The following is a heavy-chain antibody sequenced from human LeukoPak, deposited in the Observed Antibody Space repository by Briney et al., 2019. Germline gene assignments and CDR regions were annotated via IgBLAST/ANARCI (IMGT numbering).Heavy chain of an antibody. D-gene: IGHD3-10*01. CDR3: ARFGGE. J-gene: IGHJ3*01. V-gene: IGHV3-7*05. CDR2: IKQDGSEK. CDR1: GFTFSSHW. Sequence: GGSLRLSCAVSGFTFSSHWMSWVRQAPGKGLEWVAIIKQDGSEKYYVDSVKGRFTISRDNAKNSLYLQMDSLRAEDTALYYCARFGGEWGQGTMVTVSS.